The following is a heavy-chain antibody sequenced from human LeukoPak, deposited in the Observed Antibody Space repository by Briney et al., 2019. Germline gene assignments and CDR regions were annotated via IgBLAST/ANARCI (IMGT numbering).Heavy chain of an antibody. Sequence: PSQTLSLTCTVSGGSISSGDYYWSWIRQPPGKGLEWIGYIYYTGSTNYNPSLKSRVTISLDTSKNQFSLKMSSVTAADTAVYYCARDRSLDYWGQGTLVTVSS. V-gene: IGHV4-61*08. CDR2: IYYTGST. J-gene: IGHJ4*02. CDR3: ARDRSLDY. CDR1: GGSISSGDYY.